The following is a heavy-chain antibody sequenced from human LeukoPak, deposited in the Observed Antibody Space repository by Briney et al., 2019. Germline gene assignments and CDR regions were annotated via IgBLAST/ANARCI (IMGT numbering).Heavy chain of an antibody. CDR2: ISSSSSYI. D-gene: IGHD2-15*01. CDR1: GFTFSSYS. Sequence: PGGSLRLSCAASGFTFSSYSMNWVRQAPGQGLEWVSSISSSSSYIYYADSVKGRFTISRDNAKNSLYLQMNSLRAEDTAVYYCARPIRMQPVAPFAYWGQGTLVTVSS. J-gene: IGHJ4*02. CDR3: ARPIRMQPVAPFAY. V-gene: IGHV3-21*01.